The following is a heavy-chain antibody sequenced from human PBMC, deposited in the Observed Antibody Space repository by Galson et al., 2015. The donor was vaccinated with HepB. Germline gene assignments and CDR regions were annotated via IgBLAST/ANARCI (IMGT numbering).Heavy chain of an antibody. Sequence: SVKVSCKASGYTFTSYYMHWVRQAPGQGLEWMGIINPSGGSTSYAQKLQGRVTMTRDTSTGTVYMELSSLRSEDTAVYYCARSVDCSSTSCSAGGYYYGMDVWGQGTTVTVSS. CDR3: ARSVDCSSTSCSAGGYYYGMDV. CDR1: GYTFTSYY. D-gene: IGHD2-2*01. V-gene: IGHV1-46*04. CDR2: INPSGGST. J-gene: IGHJ6*02.